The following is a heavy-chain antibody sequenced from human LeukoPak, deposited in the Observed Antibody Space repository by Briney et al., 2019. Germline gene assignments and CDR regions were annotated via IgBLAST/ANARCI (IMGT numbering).Heavy chain of an antibody. V-gene: IGHV1-46*01. CDR2: INPSGGST. CDR3: ARDTKLDVDTAMVPDY. CDR1: GYTFTGYY. D-gene: IGHD5-18*01. Sequence: ASVKVSCKASGYTFTGYYMHWVRQAPGQGLEWMGIINPSGGSTSYAQKFQGRVTMTRDTSTSTVYMELSSLRSEDTAVYHCARDTKLDVDTAMVPDYWGQGTLVTVSS. J-gene: IGHJ4*02.